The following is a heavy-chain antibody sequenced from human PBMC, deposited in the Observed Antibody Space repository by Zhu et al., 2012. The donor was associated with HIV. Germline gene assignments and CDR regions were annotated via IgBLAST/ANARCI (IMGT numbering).Heavy chain of an antibody. CDR1: GGSVSSSDYS. V-gene: IGHV4-30-2*01. CDR2: SFSTGST. CDR3: ARRGILVGNYSPPFRAEFLEH. Sequence: QVQLQESGSGLVKPSQTLSLTCAVSGGSVSSSDYSWSWGPAATRGRAWSGLATSFSTGSTYYNPSLKSRVTISLDRPKNQFSLNLNSVTAADTAVYYCARRGILVGNYSPPFRAEFLEHWGQGTLVTVSS. J-gene: IGHJ1*01. D-gene: IGHD3-10*01.